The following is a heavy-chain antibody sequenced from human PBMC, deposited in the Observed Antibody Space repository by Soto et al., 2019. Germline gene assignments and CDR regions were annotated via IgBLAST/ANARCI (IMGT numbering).Heavy chain of an antibody. D-gene: IGHD6-13*01. CDR2: ISGSGGST. J-gene: IGHJ3*02. CDR3: AKDLRGIAAAGIKGPESKRHDAFDI. V-gene: IGHV3-23*01. CDR1: GFTFSSYA. Sequence: GGSLRLSCAASGFTFSSYAMSWVRQAPGKGLEWVSAISGSGGSTYYADSVKGRFTISRDNSKNTLYLQMNSLRAEDTAVYYCAKDLRGIAAAGIKGPESKRHDAFDIWGQGTMVTVSS.